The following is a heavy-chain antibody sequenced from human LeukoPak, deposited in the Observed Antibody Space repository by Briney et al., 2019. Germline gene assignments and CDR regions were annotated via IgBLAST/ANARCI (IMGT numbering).Heavy chain of an antibody. CDR1: GFTFSSYG. V-gene: IGHV3-30*18. CDR3: AKDPPVDY. CDR2: ISYDGSNK. Sequence: GGSLRLSCAASGFTFSSYGMHWVRQAPGKGLEWVAVISYDGSNKYYADSVKGRFTISRDNSKNTLYLQMNSLRAEDTAAYYCAKDPPVDYWGQGTLVTVSS. J-gene: IGHJ4*02.